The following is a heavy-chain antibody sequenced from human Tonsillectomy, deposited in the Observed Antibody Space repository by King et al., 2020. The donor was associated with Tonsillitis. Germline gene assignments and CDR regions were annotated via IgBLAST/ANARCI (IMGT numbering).Heavy chain of an antibody. CDR2: ISRDDGST. Sequence: VQLVESGGGLVQPGGSLRLSCAASVFTFDDSAMHWVRQAPGKGLEWVSLISRDDGSTNYADSVKGRFTISRDNSKKSLYLQMNGLRIEDTAFYYCVKGAFDIWGQGTLVTVSS. CDR1: VFTFDDSA. CDR3: VKGAFDI. V-gene: IGHV3-43*02. J-gene: IGHJ3*02.